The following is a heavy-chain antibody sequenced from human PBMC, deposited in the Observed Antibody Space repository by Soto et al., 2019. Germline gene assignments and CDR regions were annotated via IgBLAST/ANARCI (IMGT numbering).Heavy chain of an antibody. CDR1: GGTFSSYT. D-gene: IGHD3-16*01. Sequence: QVQLVQSGAEVKKPGSSVKVSCKASGGTFSSYTISWVRQAPGQGLEWMGRIIPILGIANYAQKFQGRVTITAVKSTSTAYMELSSLRSEDTAVYYCARVKGGGFYGMDVWGQGTTVTVSS. CDR2: IIPILGIA. V-gene: IGHV1-69*02. CDR3: ARVKGGGFYGMDV. J-gene: IGHJ6*02.